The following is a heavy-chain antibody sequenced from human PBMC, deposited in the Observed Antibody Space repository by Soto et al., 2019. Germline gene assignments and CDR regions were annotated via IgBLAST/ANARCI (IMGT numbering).Heavy chain of an antibody. V-gene: IGHV4-31*03. CDR3: ARGQTNYFDY. Sequence: ASETLSLTCTVSGGSISSGGYYWSWIRQHPGKGLEWIGYIYYSGSTYYNPSLKSRVTISVDTSKNQFSLKLSSVTAADTAVYYCARGQTNYFDYWGQGTLVTVSS. J-gene: IGHJ4*02. CDR2: IYYSGST. CDR1: GGSISSGGYY.